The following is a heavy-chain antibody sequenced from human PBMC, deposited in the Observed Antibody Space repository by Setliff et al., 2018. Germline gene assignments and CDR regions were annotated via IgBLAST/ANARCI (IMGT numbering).Heavy chain of an antibody. Sequence: SETLSLTCAVYGGSFSGYYWSWIRQPPGKGLEWIGEINHSGSTNYNPSLKSRVTISVDTSKNQFSLKLSSVTAADTAVYYCARVGSGYDWGIDYWGQGTLVTVSS. J-gene: IGHJ4*02. CDR3: ARVGSGYDWGIDY. V-gene: IGHV4-34*01. D-gene: IGHD5-12*01. CDR2: INHSGST. CDR1: GGSFSGYY.